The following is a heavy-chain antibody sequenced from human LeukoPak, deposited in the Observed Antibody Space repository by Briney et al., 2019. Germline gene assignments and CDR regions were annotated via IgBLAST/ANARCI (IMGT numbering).Heavy chain of an antibody. CDR1: GYTFTSYG. CDR3: ARVDGIVVEPAAQFDY. J-gene: IGHJ4*02. CDR2: ISAYNGNT. Sequence: ASVKVSCKASGYTFTSYGISWVRQAPGQGLEWMGWISAYNGNTNYAQKLQGRVTMTTDTSTSTAYMELRSLRSDDTAVYYCARVDGIVVEPAAQFDYWGQGTLVTVSS. V-gene: IGHV1-18*01. D-gene: IGHD2-2*01.